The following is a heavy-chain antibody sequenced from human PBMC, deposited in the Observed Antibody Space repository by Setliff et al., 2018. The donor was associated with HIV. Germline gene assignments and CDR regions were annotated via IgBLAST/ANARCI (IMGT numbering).Heavy chain of an antibody. CDR1: GLRFSIYW. D-gene: IGHD3-3*01. Sequence: GGSLRLSCAASGLRFSIYWMSWVRQAPGKGLEWVADIKCDGSEKYYVDSVKGRFTISRDNAKNSVYLQMNNLRAEDTALYYCARVEIYNFWSGYTYYFDYWGQGTLVTVSS. CDR3: ARVEIYNFWSGYTYYFDY. CDR2: IKCDGSEK. V-gene: IGHV3-7*01. J-gene: IGHJ4*02.